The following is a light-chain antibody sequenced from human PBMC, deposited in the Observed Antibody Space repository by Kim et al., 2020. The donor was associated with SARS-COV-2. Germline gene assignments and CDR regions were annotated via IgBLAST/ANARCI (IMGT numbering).Light chain of an antibody. CDR2: AAS. J-gene: IGKJ4*01. CDR3: QQYKYYPFT. Sequence: ASVGDSVTISCPASQGITDSLAWFQQKPGKAPQSLIYAASSLQNGVPSKFSGSGSGTDFTLTISSLQPEDFATYYCQQYKYYPFTFGGGTKVDIK. V-gene: IGKV1-16*02. CDR1: QGITDS.